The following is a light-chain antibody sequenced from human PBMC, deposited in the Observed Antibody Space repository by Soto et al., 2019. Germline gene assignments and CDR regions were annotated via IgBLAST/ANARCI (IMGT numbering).Light chain of an antibody. CDR3: QQYSSYSKT. Sequence: DIQMTQSPSTLSASLADRLTITCLASQSSSSWLAWYQQRPGKAPKLLIFDASSLESGVPSRFSGSGSGTEFTLTISSLQPDDFATYYCQQYSSYSKTFGQGTKV. CDR2: DAS. J-gene: IGKJ1*01. V-gene: IGKV1-5*01. CDR1: QSSSSW.